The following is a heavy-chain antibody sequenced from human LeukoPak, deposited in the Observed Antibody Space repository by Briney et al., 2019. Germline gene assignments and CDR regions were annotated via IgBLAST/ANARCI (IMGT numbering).Heavy chain of an antibody. V-gene: IGHV5-51*01. J-gene: IGHJ4*02. CDR1: GFTFSTYS. Sequence: GESLKISSKGSGFTFSTYSFAWVRQIPGTGLEWMGVIYAGDSSTRYSPSFQGQVTISVDKSISTAYLQWSSLKASASAIYYCARHSCYDSWGQGTLVTVSS. CDR3: ARHSCYDS. D-gene: IGHD3-16*01. CDR2: IYAGDSST.